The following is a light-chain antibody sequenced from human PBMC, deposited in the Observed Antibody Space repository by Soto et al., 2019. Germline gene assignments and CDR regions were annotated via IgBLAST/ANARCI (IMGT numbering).Light chain of an antibody. CDR3: CSLTTSHTYV. Sequence: QSVLAQPASVAGSPGQSITISCTGTSSDIGHYDYVSWYQQHPGKAPKLMIYHVTYRPSGVSNRYSGSKSGNSASLTISGLQADDEADYYCCSLTTSHTYVFGSGIKVTVL. CDR2: HVT. V-gene: IGLV2-14*03. CDR1: SSDIGHYDY. J-gene: IGLJ1*01.